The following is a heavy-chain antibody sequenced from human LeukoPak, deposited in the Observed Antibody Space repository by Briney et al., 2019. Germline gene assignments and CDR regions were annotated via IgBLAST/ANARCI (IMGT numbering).Heavy chain of an antibody. V-gene: IGHV3-30*18. D-gene: IGHD6-13*01. J-gene: IGHJ4*02. CDR1: GFTLSSYG. CDR2: ISYDGSNK. CDR3: AKGRYSSSWYYFDY. Sequence: GRSLRLSCAASGFTLSSYGMHWVRQAPGKGLEWVAVISYDGSNKYYADSVKGRFTISRDNSKNTLYLQMNSLRAEDTAVYYCAKGRYSSSWYYFDYWGQGTLVTVSS.